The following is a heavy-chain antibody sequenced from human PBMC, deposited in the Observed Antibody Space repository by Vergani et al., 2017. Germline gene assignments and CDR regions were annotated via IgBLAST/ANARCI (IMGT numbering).Heavy chain of an antibody. CDR2: TRPHEDGA. D-gene: IGHD1-26*01. V-gene: IGHV3-30*02. CDR1: GFIFSDYW. CDR3: GKAQETVVGAWWFDP. Sequence: VESGGGLVQPGGSLRLSCSPSGFIFSDYWMTWVRKAPGRGLESVTFTRPHEDGAFYSASRRGRITVSRDNSKNTLYLEMNRLNVDDTAIYYGGKAQETVVGAWWFDPWGQGTPVTVSS. J-gene: IGHJ5*02.